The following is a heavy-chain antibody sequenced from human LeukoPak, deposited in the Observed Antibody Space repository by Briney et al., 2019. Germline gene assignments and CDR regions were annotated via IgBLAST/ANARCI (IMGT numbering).Heavy chain of an antibody. CDR3: ARMSGSHLDY. D-gene: IGHD1-26*01. CDR1: GFTFSSNG. CDR2: IWFDGSKK. Sequence: PGGSLRLSCAASGFTFSSNGMHWVRQAPGKGLEWVAVIWFDGSKKYYADSVKGRFTISRDNSKNTLYMQMDSLRADDTAVYYCARMSGSHLDYWGRGTLVTVSS. V-gene: IGHV3-33*01. J-gene: IGHJ4*02.